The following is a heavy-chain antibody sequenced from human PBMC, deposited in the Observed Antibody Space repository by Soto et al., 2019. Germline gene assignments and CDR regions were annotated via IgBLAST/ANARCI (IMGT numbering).Heavy chain of an antibody. Sequence: GASVKVSCKASGGTFSSYAISWVRQAPGQGLEWMGGIIPIFGTASYAQKFQGRVTITADESTSTAYMELSSLRSEDTAVYYCASTYYYDSSGYRQGDYYSGMDVWGQGTTVTVSS. CDR2: IIPIFGTA. CDR3: ASTYYYDSSGYRQGDYYSGMDV. D-gene: IGHD3-22*01. V-gene: IGHV1-69*13. CDR1: GGTFSSYA. J-gene: IGHJ6*02.